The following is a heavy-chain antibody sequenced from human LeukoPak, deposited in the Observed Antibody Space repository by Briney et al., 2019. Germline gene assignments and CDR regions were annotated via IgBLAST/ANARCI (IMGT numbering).Heavy chain of an antibody. CDR1: GFTFSGYG. Sequence: GGSLRLSCAASGFTFSGYGMHWFRQAPAKGPEWVAFIQNDGTNEYFADSVKGRFTISRDNSKNTLYLQMNSLRAEDTAVYYCANHHGDPRWYYFDYWGQGTLVTVSS. D-gene: IGHD4-17*01. J-gene: IGHJ4*02. CDR3: ANHHGDPRWYYFDY. V-gene: IGHV3-30*02. CDR2: IQNDGTNE.